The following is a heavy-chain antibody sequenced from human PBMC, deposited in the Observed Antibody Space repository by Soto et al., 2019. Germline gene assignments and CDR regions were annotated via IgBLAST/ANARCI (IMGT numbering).Heavy chain of an antibody. V-gene: IGHV4-30-4*01. CDR2: IYYSGTT. CDR3: ARALIQLWPHYYYGMDV. J-gene: IGHJ6*02. CDR1: GGSISSGDYY. Sequence: QVQLQESGPGLLKPSQTLSLTCTVSGGSISSGDYYWSWIRQPPGKGLEWIGYIYYSGTTYYNPSLKSRVTISVDTSKNQFSLKVSSVTAADTAVYYCARALIQLWPHYYYGMDVWGQGTTVTVSS. D-gene: IGHD5-18*01.